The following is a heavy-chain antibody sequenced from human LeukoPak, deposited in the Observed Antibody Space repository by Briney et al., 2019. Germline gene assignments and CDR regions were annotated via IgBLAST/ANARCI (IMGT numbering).Heavy chain of an antibody. Sequence: SETLSLTCTVSGGPISSSSYYWGWSRQPPGKGLEWIGYIYYSGSTNYNPSLKSRVTISVDTSKNQFSLKLSSVTAADTAVYYCARAMYSGSYYYYYGMDVWGQGTTVTVSS. J-gene: IGHJ6*02. CDR2: IYYSGST. CDR1: GGPISSSSYY. D-gene: IGHD1-26*01. V-gene: IGHV4-61*05. CDR3: ARAMYSGSYYYYYGMDV.